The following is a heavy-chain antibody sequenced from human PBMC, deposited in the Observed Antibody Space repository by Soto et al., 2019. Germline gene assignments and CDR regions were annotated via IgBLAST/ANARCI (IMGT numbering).Heavy chain of an antibody. D-gene: IGHD6-13*01. CDR3: ARDLRAAGRPGMDV. J-gene: IGHJ6*02. Sequence: SVKVYCKASGGTFSSYAISWVRQALGQGLEWMGGIIPIFGTANYAQKFQGRVTITADESTSTAYMELSSLRSEDTAAYYCARDLRAAGRPGMDVWGQGTTVTVSS. CDR1: GGTFSSYA. V-gene: IGHV1-69*13. CDR2: IIPIFGTA.